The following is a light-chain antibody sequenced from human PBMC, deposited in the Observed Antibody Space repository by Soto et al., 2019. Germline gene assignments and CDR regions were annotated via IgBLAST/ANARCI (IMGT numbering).Light chain of an antibody. Sequence: QAVVTQEPSLTVSPAGTVTLTCGSSTGAVTNGHYPYWFQQKPGQAPRTLIYDTTNRHSWTPARFSGSLLGGKAALTLPGAQPEDEAEYYCLLSYNGPYVFGTGTKVTVL. V-gene: IGLV7-46*01. CDR3: LLSYNGPYV. CDR1: TGAVTNGHY. J-gene: IGLJ1*01. CDR2: DTT.